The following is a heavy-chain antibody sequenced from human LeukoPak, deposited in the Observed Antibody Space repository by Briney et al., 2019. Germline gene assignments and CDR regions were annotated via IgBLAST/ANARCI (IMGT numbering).Heavy chain of an antibody. J-gene: IGHJ3*02. Sequence: ASVKVSCKASGYTFTGYYMHWVRQTPGQGLEWMGWINPNSGGTNYAQKFQGRVTMTRDTSISTAYMELSRLRSDDTAVYYCARPQDDFWSGYPSDAFDTWGHGTMVTVSS. CDR3: ARPQDDFWSGYPSDAFDT. V-gene: IGHV1-2*02. CDR1: GYTFTGYY. D-gene: IGHD3-3*01. CDR2: INPNSGGT.